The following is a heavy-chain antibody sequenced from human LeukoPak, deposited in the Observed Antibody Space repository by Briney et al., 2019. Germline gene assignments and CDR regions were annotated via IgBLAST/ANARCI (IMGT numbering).Heavy chain of an antibody. CDR2: MNPNSGNT. J-gene: IGHJ4*02. CDR1: GYTFTSYD. CDR3: AVGYSYGILRRYYFDY. D-gene: IGHD5-18*01. V-gene: IGHV1-8*01. Sequence: ASVKVSCKASGYTFTSYDINWVRQATGQGLEWMGWMNPNSGNTGYAQKFQGRVTMTRNTSISTAYMELSSLRSEDTAVYYCAVGYSYGILRRYYFDYWGQGTLVTVSS.